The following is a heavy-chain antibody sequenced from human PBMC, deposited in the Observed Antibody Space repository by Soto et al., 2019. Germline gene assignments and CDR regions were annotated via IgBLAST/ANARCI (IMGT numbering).Heavy chain of an antibody. D-gene: IGHD3-10*01. Sequence: ASVEVSCKXSGYTFTSYDINWVRQATGQGLEWMGWMNPNSGNTGYAQKFQGRVTMTRNTSISTAYMELSSLRSEDTAVYYCARGGVLWFGEFYYYYGMDVWGQGTTVTVSS. V-gene: IGHV1-8*01. CDR1: GYTFTSYD. J-gene: IGHJ6*02. CDR3: ARGGVLWFGEFYYYYGMDV. CDR2: MNPNSGNT.